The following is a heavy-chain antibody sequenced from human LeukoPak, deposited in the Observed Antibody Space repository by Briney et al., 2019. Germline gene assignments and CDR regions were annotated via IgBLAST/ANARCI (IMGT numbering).Heavy chain of an antibody. D-gene: IGHD3-10*01. CDR1: GFTFNIYA. J-gene: IGHJ4*02. CDR3: AKDRRGVATVRGVSDY. CDR2: ISGSGDST. Sequence: GGSLRLSCAASGFTFNIYAMSWVRQAPGKGLEWVSVISGSGDSTFYADSVKGRFTISRDNSKNTLYLQMNSLRVEDTALYYCAKDRRGVATVRGVSDYWGQGTLVTVSS. V-gene: IGHV3-23*01.